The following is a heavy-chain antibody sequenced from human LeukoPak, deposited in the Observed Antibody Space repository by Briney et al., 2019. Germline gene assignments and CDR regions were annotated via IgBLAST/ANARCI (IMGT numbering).Heavy chain of an antibody. Sequence: PGGSLRLSCAASGFTVSRNYYMNWVRQAPGKGLEWVSSISSSSSYKYYGDSVKGRFTISRDDAKNSLYLQMNSLRAEDTAVYYCARGPGRSSFDYWGQGALVTVSS. D-gene: IGHD6-13*01. J-gene: IGHJ4*02. CDR1: GFTVSRNYY. CDR3: ARGPGRSSFDY. V-gene: IGHV3-21*01. CDR2: ISSSSSYK.